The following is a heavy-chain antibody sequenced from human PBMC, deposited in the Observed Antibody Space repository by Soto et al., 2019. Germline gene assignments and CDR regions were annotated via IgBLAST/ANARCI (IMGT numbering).Heavy chain of an antibody. CDR3: ANSPLQSGFDY. D-gene: IGHD4-4*01. CDR2: ISGGGGST. CDR1: GFTFSSYA. V-gene: IGHV3-23*01. J-gene: IGHJ4*02. Sequence: GGSLRLSCAASGFTFSSYAMSWVRQAPGKGLEWVSAISGGGGSTYYADSVKGRFTISRDNSKNTLYLQMNSLRAEDTAVYYCANSPLQSGFDYWGQGTLVTVSS.